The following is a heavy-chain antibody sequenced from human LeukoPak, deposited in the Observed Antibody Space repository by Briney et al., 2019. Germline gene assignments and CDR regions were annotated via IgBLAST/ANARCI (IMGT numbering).Heavy chain of an antibody. J-gene: IGHJ2*01. CDR2: IYYSGST. CDR1: GGSISSYY. Sequence: SETLSLTCTVSGGSISSYYWSWIRQPPGKGLEWIGYIYYSGSTNYNPSLKSRVTISVDTSKNQFSLKLSSVTAADTAVYYCAKAAGRNPRETFLGWFWYFDLWGRGTLVTVSP. V-gene: IGHV4-59*01. D-gene: IGHD3-3*02. CDR3: AKAAGRNPRETFLGWFWYFDL.